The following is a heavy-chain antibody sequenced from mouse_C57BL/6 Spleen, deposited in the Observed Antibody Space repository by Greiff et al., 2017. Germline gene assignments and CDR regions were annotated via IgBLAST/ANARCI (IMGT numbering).Heavy chain of an antibody. CDR3: AREYYGSSDDWYFDV. V-gene: IGHV5-17*01. Sequence: EVMLVESGGGLVKPGGSLKLSCAASGFTFSDYGMHWVRQAPEKGLEWVAYISSGSSTIYYADTVKGRFTISRDNAKNTLFLQMTSLRSEDTAMYYCAREYYGSSDDWYFDVWGTGTTVTVSS. CDR1: GFTFSDYG. J-gene: IGHJ1*03. D-gene: IGHD1-1*01. CDR2: ISSGSSTI.